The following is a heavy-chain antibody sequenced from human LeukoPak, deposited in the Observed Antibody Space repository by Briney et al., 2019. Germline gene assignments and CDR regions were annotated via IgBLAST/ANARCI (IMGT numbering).Heavy chain of an antibody. CDR3: ARDLRGYYDSSGYYLFDY. Sequence: ASVKVSCKASGYTFTSYYMHWVRQAPGQGLEWMGIINPSGGSTSYAQKFQGRVTMTRDTSTSTVYMELSSLRSEDTAVYYCARDLRGYYDSSGYYLFDYWGQGTLVTVCS. V-gene: IGHV1-46*01. CDR2: INPSGGST. CDR1: GYTFTSYY. D-gene: IGHD3-22*01. J-gene: IGHJ4*02.